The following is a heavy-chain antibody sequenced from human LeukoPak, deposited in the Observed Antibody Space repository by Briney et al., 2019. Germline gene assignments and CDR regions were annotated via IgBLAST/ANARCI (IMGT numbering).Heavy chain of an antibody. D-gene: IGHD5-18*01. CDR2: IRSKPNIYAT. J-gene: IGHJ5*02. CDR3: TQTVDTALVDFFDP. Sequence: GGSLRLSCAASGFTFSGSALHWVRQPPGKGLEWLGRIRSKPNIYATAYAASVRGRFTISRDDSKNTTYLQMSGLKTEDTAVYYCTQTVDTALVDFFDPWGQGTLVTVSS. V-gene: IGHV3-73*01. CDR1: GFTFSGSA.